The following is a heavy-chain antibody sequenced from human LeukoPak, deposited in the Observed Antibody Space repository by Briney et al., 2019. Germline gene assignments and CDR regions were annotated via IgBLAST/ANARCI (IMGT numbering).Heavy chain of an antibody. CDR2: IYHSGST. J-gene: IGHJ3*02. CDR3: ARGGLVRGTLNSLIGFDI. CDR1: GGSISSSNW. D-gene: IGHD3-10*01. V-gene: IGHV4-4*02. Sequence: SETLSLTCAVSGGSISSSNWWSWVRQPPGEGLEWIGEIYHSGSTNYNPSLKSRVTISVDKSKNQFSLQLNSVTPEDTALYYCARGGLVRGTLNSLIGFDIWDQGIMVTVSS.